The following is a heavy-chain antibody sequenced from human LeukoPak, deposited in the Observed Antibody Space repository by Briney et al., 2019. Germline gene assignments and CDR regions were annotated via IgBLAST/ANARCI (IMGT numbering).Heavy chain of an antibody. CDR2: IYYSGST. CDR1: GGSISSYY. V-gene: IGHV4-59*08. J-gene: IGHJ6*02. D-gene: IGHD2-2*01. Sequence: IPSETLSLTCTVSGGSISSYYWSWIRQPPGKGLEWIGYIYYSGSTNYNPSLKSRVTISVDTSKNQFSLKLSSVTAADTAVYYCARHTGYCSSTSCYFYYGMDVWGQGTTVTVSS. CDR3: ARHTGYCSSTSCYFYYGMDV.